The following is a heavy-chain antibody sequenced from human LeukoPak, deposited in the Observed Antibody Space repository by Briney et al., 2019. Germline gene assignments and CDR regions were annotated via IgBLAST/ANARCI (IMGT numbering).Heavy chain of an antibody. D-gene: IGHD5-18*01. Sequence: GGSLRLSCAASGFTFSSYSMNWVRQAPGKGLEWVSAISGSGGSTYYADSVKGRFTISRDNSKNTLYLQMNSLRAEDTAVYYCAKDPRGYSYAKGGDYWGQGTPVTVSS. CDR1: GFTFSSYS. J-gene: IGHJ4*02. V-gene: IGHV3-23*01. CDR3: AKDPRGYSYAKGGDY. CDR2: ISGSGGST.